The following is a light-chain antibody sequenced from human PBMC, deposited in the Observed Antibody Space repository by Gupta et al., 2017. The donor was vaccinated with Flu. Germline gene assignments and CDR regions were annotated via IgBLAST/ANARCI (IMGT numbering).Light chain of an antibody. Sequence: DIVFTQSPGPLSLSPGERVPLSCSASQSVANNYVAWYQQRPGQAPRLLMYGASNRATGIPDRFSGSGSGTDFTLTISRLEPEDSATYFCQQYGRSPVTFGGGTKVEIK. CDR1: QSVANNY. CDR3: QQYGRSPVT. CDR2: GAS. V-gene: IGKV3-20*01. J-gene: IGKJ4*01.